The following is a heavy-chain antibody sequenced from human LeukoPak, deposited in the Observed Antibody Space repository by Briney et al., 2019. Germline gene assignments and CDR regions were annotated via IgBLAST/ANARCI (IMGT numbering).Heavy chain of an antibody. D-gene: IGHD2-2*01. CDR2: INTNTGNP. V-gene: IGHV7-4-1*02. CDR3: ARSLGSARRPSWPPGY. J-gene: IGHJ4*02. CDR1: GYTFTSYA. Sequence: ASVKVSCKASGYTFTSYAMNWVRQAPGQGLEWMGWINTNTGNPTYAQGFTGRFVFSLDTSVSTAYLQISSLKAEDTAVYYCARSLGSARRPSWPPGYWGQGTLVTVSS.